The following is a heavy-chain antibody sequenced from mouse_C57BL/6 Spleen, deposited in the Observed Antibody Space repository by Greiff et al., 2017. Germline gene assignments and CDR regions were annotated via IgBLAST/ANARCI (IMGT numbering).Heavy chain of an antibody. V-gene: IGHV1-66*01. D-gene: IGHD1-1*01. CDR1: GYSFTSYY. J-gene: IGHJ4*01. Sequence: QVQLQQSGPELVKPGASVKISCKASGYSFTSYYIHWVKQRPGQGLEWIGWIYPGSGNTKYNEKFKGKATLTADTSSSTAYMQLSSLTSEDSAVYYCARGYYGSSYYYAMDYWGQGTSVTVSS. CDR3: ARGYYGSSYYYAMDY. CDR2: IYPGSGNT.